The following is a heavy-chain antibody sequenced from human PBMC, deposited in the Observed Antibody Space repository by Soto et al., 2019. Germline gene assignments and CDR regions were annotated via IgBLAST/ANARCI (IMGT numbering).Heavy chain of an antibody. V-gene: IGHV3-30-3*01. Sequence: QVQLVESGGGVVQPGRSLRLSCAASGFTFSSYAMHWVRQAPGKGLEWVAVISYDGSNKYYADSVKGRFTISRDNSKNTLYLQMNSLRAEDTAVYYCAREGWELQASFDYWGQGTLVTVSS. CDR1: GFTFSSYA. CDR2: ISYDGSNK. J-gene: IGHJ4*02. D-gene: IGHD1-26*01. CDR3: AREGWELQASFDY.